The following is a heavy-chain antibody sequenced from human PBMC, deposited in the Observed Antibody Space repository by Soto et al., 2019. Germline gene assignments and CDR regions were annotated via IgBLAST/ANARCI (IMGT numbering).Heavy chain of an antibody. CDR3: AKDPAHSDFASGYWYYFDY. V-gene: IGHV3-30*18. D-gene: IGHD3-3*01. CDR1: GVTFSSYA. J-gene: IGHJ4*02. Sequence: GPLRLYCAASGVTFSSYAMHWGRQGPGKGLEWVAVISYDGSNTFYADSVKGRCTISRDNSKNTLSLQMNSLRAEDTALYYCAKDPAHSDFASGYWYYFDYWGQGTQVTVSS. CDR2: ISYDGSNT.